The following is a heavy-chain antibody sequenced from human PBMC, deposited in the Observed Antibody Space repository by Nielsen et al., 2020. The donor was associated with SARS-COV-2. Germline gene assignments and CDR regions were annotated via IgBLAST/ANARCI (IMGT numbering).Heavy chain of an antibody. CDR2: INWNGGST. CDR1: GFTFDDYG. Sequence: GESLKISCAASGFTFDDYGMSWVRQAPGKGLEWVSGINWNGGSTGYADSVKGRFTISRENAKNSLYLQMNSLRAGDTAVYYCARGTQQLVRFYYYYGMDVWGQGTTVTVSS. V-gene: IGHV3-20*04. J-gene: IGHJ6*02. CDR3: ARGTQQLVRFYYYYGMDV. D-gene: IGHD6-13*01.